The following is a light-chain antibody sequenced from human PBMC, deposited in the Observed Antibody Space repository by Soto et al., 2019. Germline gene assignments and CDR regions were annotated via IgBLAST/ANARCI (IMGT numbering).Light chain of an antibody. CDR1: SSDLGTYDY. V-gene: IGLV2-14*01. CDR2: DVN. J-gene: IGLJ1*01. CDR3: CSFSTSGTHV. Sequence: QSALTQPASVSGPPGQPVTFSCTGTSSDLGTYDYVSWHQQHPGKAPKLIIYDVNNRPSGVSSRFSGSKSGNTASLTISGLQTEDEADYYCCSFSTSGTHVFGTGTKVTVL.